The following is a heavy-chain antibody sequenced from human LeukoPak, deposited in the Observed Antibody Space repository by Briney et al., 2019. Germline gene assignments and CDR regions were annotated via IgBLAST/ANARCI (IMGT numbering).Heavy chain of an antibody. D-gene: IGHD3-10*01. J-gene: IGHJ5*02. CDR2: IYHSGST. Sequence: SETLSLTCAVSGGSISSGGYSWSWIRQPPGKGLEWIGYIYHSGSTYYNPSLKSRVTISVDRSKNQFSLKLSSVTATDTAVYYCARVLWFGELLPNWFDPWGQGTLVTVSS. CDR1: GGSISSGGYS. CDR3: ARVLWFGELLPNWFDP. V-gene: IGHV4-30-2*01.